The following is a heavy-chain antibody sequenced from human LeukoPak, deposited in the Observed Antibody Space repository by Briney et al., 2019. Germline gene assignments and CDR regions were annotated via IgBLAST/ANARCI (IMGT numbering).Heavy chain of an antibody. Sequence: GASVKVSCKASGYSFTGYYMHWVRQAPGQGLEWMGWINPNSGGTNYAQKFQGSVTMTRDTSISTAYMELSRLRSDDTAVYYCAREEIIVGATTFDYWGQGTLVTVSS. V-gene: IGHV1-2*02. CDR3: AREEIIVGATTFDY. CDR2: INPNSGGT. J-gene: IGHJ4*02. D-gene: IGHD1-26*01. CDR1: GYSFTGYY.